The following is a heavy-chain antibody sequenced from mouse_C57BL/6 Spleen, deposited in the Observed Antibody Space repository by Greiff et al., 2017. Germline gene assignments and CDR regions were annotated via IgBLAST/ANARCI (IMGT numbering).Heavy chain of an antibody. D-gene: IGHD1-1*01. CDR3: ARDYYDGLYYAMDY. V-gene: IGHV2-2*01. CDR1: GFSLTSYG. CDR2: IWSGGST. J-gene: IGHJ4*01. Sequence: VQLQQSGPGLVQPSQSLSITCTVSGFSLTSYGVHWVRQSPGKGLEWLGVIWSGGSTDYNAAFISRLSISKDNSKSQVFFKMNSLPADDTAIYYCARDYYDGLYYAMDYWGQGTSVTVSS.